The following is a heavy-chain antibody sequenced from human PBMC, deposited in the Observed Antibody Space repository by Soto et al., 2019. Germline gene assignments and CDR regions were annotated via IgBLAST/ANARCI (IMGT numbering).Heavy chain of an antibody. Sequence: EVQLVESGGGLAKPGGSLRLSCAASGFTFSSYSMNWVRQAPGKGLEWVSSISSSSSYIYYADSVKGRFTISRDNAKNSLYLQMNSLRAEDTAVYYCARDQWGREFSSITIFGVVIDYWGQGTLVTVSS. CDR3: ARDQWGREFSSITIFGVVIDY. D-gene: IGHD3-3*01. CDR1: GFTFSSYS. J-gene: IGHJ4*02. V-gene: IGHV3-21*01. CDR2: ISSSSSYI.